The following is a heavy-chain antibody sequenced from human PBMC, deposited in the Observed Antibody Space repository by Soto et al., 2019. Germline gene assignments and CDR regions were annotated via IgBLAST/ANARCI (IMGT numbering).Heavy chain of an antibody. CDR1: GFTFSNSL. D-gene: IGHD2-2*01. CDR3: VKVLARGVGVPRFYFDS. J-gene: IGHJ4*02. V-gene: IGHV3-74*01. CDR2: INADGTST. Sequence: DVQLVESGGGLVQPGGSLRLSCAASGFTFSNSLMHWVRQVSGKGLEWVSRINADGTSTSYADSVKGRFTISRDNTKNTLYLHVNSLRAEDTAVYYCVKVLARGVGVPRFYFDSWGQGALVTVSS.